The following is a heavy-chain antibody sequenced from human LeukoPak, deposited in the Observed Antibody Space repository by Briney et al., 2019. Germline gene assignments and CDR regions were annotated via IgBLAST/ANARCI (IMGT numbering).Heavy chain of an antibody. CDR2: INHSGST. Sequence: SETLSLTCTVSGGSISSSSYYWGWIRQPPGKGLEWIGEINHSGSTNYNPSLKSRVTISVDTSKNQFSLKLSSVTAADTAVYYCARARMVRGPFDYWGQGTLVTVSS. CDR3: ARARMVRGPFDY. V-gene: IGHV4-39*07. D-gene: IGHD3-10*01. J-gene: IGHJ4*02. CDR1: GGSISSSSYY.